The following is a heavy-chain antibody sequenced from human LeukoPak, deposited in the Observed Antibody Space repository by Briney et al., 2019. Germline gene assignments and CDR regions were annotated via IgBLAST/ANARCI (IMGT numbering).Heavy chain of an antibody. CDR1: GFTFSSYW. CDR3: ARDLYMHLRGIAAY. CDR2: IKQDGSEK. V-gene: IGHV3-7*01. D-gene: IGHD6-13*01. Sequence: GGSLRLSCAASGFTFSSYWMSWVRQAPGKGLEWVANIKQDGSEKYYVDSVKGRFTISRDNAKNSLYLQMNSLRAEDTAVYYCARDLYMHLRGIAAYWGQGTLVTVSS. J-gene: IGHJ4*02.